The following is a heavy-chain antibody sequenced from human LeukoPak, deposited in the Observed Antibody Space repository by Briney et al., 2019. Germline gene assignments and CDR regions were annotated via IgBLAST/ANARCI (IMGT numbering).Heavy chain of an antibody. Sequence: GGSLILSCAASGFSFSSYWMNWVRQAPGKGLEWVANMRQDGSEEYYVDSVKGRFTISRDNAKNSLYLQMNSLRAEDTAVYFCASTNSLDYWGQGTLVTVSS. J-gene: IGHJ4*02. CDR2: MRQDGSEE. D-gene: IGHD2-2*01. V-gene: IGHV3-7*05. CDR1: GFSFSSYW. CDR3: ASTNSLDY.